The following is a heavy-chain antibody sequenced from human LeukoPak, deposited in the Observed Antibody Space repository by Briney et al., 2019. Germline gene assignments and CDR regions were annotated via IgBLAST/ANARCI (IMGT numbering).Heavy chain of an antibody. CDR2: IIPIFGTA. D-gene: IGHD4-17*01. J-gene: IGHJ4*02. CDR1: GYTFTSYG. CDR3: ARGDYWNSDY. V-gene: IGHV1-69*05. Sequence: ASVKVSCKASGYTFTSYGISWVRQAPGQGLEWMGGIIPIFGTANYAQKFQGRVTITTDESTSTAYMELSSLRSEDTAVYYCARGDYWNSDYWGRGTLVTVSS.